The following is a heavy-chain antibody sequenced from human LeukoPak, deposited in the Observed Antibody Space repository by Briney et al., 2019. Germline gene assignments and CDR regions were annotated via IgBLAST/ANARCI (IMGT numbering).Heavy chain of an antibody. J-gene: IGHJ4*02. Sequence: GGSLRLSCAASGFTFRNYALSWVRQAPGKGLEWVSGISGGGGGTYYADSVKGRFTISRDTSKNTLFLQMNSLRAGDTAVYYCAKYDFWSGYSFDYWGQGTLVTVSS. CDR1: GFTFRNYA. V-gene: IGHV3-23*01. D-gene: IGHD3-3*01. CDR2: ISGGGGGT. CDR3: AKYDFWSGYSFDY.